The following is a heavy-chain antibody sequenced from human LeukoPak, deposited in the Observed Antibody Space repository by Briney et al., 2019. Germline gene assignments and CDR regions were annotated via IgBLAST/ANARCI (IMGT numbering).Heavy chain of an antibody. CDR3: GDSPGPFEH. D-gene: IGHD3-22*01. Sequence: GRSLRLSCTASGFTFSSYGMHWVRQAPGKGLEWVAVIWYDGSNQQYADSVKGRFTISRDNSGNTVFLQMNSLRPEDTADRAKGDSPGPFEHWGLGTLVNV. CDR1: GFTFSSYG. J-gene: IGHJ4*02. CDR2: IWYDGSNQ. V-gene: IGHV3-33*01.